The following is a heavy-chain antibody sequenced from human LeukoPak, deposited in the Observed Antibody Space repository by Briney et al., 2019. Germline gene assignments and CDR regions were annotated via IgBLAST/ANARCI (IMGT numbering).Heavy chain of an antibody. CDR3: ARDYYDSEQSPQERDAFDI. D-gene: IGHD3-22*01. Sequence: SETRWRACTVSGGSANSHYWNWILDPPGMRQEWIGYNLYGGSSAYNPSLKSRVALSLETSKYQFSLKLSSVTAADTAVYYCARDYYDSEQSPQERDAFDIWGQGTMVTVSS. J-gene: IGHJ3*02. V-gene: IGHV4-59*02. CDR2: NLYGGSS. CDR1: GGSANSHY.